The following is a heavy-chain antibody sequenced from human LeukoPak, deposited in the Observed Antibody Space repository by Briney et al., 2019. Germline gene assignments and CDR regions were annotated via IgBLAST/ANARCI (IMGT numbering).Heavy chain of an antibody. Sequence: GAPVKVSCKASGGTFSSYAISWVRQAPGQGLEWMGRIIPILGIANYAQKFQGRVTITADKSTSTAYMELSSLRSEDTAVYYCARDRLGYCSSTSCQEAYNWFDPWGQGTLVTVSS. CDR2: IIPILGIA. D-gene: IGHD2-2*01. CDR3: ARDRLGYCSSTSCQEAYNWFDP. CDR1: GGTFSSYA. J-gene: IGHJ5*02. V-gene: IGHV1-69*04.